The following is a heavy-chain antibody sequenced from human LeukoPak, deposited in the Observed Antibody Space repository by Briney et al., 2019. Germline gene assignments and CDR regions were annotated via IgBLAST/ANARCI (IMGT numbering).Heavy chain of an antibody. J-gene: IGHJ4*02. CDR2: IYYSGST. D-gene: IGHD3-22*01. CDR1: GASIISDTYY. Sequence: SESLSLTCTVSGASIISDTYYWGWIRQPPGKGLEWIGSIYYSGSTYYSPSLKSRVTMSVDTSTNQFSLKLISVTAADTALYYCARNFYASSGYYLDDFYFDFWGQGTLVTVSS. V-gene: IGHV4-39*07. CDR3: ARNFYASSGYYLDDFYFDF.